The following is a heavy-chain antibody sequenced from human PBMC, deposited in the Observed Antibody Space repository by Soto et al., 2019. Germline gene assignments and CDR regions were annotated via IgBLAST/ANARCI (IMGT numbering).Heavy chain of an antibody. CDR3: ARDTNGLHY. CDR2: INTDGSIT. V-gene: IGHV3-74*01. CDR1: GLIFSNYK. J-gene: IGHJ4*02. Sequence: GGSQRLSCTASGLIFSNYKMHWVRQAPGKGLVWVSRINTDGSITDYADSVKGRFTVSRDNAKNTMYLQMNSLTADDTAVYYCARDTNGLHYWGQGTLLTVSS. D-gene: IGHD2-8*01.